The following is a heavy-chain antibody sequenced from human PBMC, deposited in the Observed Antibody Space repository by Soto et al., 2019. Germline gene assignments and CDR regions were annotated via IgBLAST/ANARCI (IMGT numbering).Heavy chain of an antibody. CDR1: GFTFSSYW. Sequence: EVQLVESGGGLVQPGGSLRLSCAASGFTFSSYWMHWVRQAPGKGLVWVSGINSDGSSTSYADSVKGRFAISRDNAKNALYLQMNRLRAEDTAVYYCARIQKGLPGLGYWGQGTLVTVSS. CDR3: ARIQKGLPGLGY. J-gene: IGHJ4*02. D-gene: IGHD5-18*01. V-gene: IGHV3-74*01. CDR2: INSDGSST.